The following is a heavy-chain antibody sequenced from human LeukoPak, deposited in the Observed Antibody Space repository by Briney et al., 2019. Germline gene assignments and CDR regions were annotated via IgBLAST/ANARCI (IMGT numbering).Heavy chain of an antibody. V-gene: IGHV3-11*04. CDR3: ARDCAILGSGYYSDAFDI. J-gene: IGHJ3*02. Sequence: KAGGSLRLSCAASGFTFSDYYMSWIRQAPGKGLEWVSYISSSGSTIYYADSVKGRFTISRDNAKNSLYLQMNSLRAEDTAVYFCARDCAILGSGYYSDAFDIWGQGTMVTVSS. CDR2: ISSSGSTI. CDR1: GFTFSDYY. D-gene: IGHD3-22*01.